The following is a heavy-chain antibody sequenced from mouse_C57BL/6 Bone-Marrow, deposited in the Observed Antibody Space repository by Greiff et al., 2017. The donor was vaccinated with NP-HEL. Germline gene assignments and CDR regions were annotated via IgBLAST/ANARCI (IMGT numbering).Heavy chain of an antibody. J-gene: IGHJ3*01. V-gene: IGHV5-6*01. CDR3: TVYDGYRGFAY. CDR2: ISSGGSYT. CDR1: GFTFSSYG. Sequence: EVKLVESGGDLVKPGGSLKLSCAASGFTFSSYGMSWVRQTPDKRLEWVATISSGGSYTYYPDSVKGRFTISRDNAKNTLYLQMSSLKSEDTAMYFPTVYDGYRGFAYWGQGTLVTVSA. D-gene: IGHD2-3*01.